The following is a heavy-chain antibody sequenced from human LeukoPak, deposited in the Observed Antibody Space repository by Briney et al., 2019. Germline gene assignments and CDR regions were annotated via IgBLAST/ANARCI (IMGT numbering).Heavy chain of an antibody. CDR3: VGGDRRED. CDR2: IGSSNRDK. Sequence: PGGSLRLSCAASGYTFGTRTMNWVRQAPGKGLEWLSSIGSSNRDKYYADSVKGRFTISRDNANYSLYLQMNSLRAEDTAVYYCVGGDRREDWGDGNLVTVSS. V-gene: IGHV3-21*01. CDR1: GYTFGTRT. J-gene: IGHJ4*01.